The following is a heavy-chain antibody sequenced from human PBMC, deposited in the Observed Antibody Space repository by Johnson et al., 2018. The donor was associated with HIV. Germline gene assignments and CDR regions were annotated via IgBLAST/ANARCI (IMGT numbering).Heavy chain of an antibody. CDR2: IKSKTDGGTT. J-gene: IGHJ3*02. Sequence: VQLVESGGGLVQPGGSLRLSCAASGFTFSRYWMSWVRQAPGKGLEWVGLIKSKTDGGTTDYAAPVKGRFTISRDDSKNTLYMQMNSLKTEDTAVYYCTTAIPRSTTVITTPDAFDIWGQGTMFTVSS. CDR1: GFTFSRYW. CDR3: TTAIPRSTTVITTPDAFDI. V-gene: IGHV3-15*01. D-gene: IGHD4-17*01.